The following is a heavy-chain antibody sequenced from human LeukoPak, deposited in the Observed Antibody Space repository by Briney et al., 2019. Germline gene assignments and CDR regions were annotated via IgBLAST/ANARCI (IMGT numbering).Heavy chain of an antibody. D-gene: IGHD4-23*01. V-gene: IGHV1-69*13. Sequence: GASVNVSCKASGGTFSSYAISWVRQAPGQGLEWMGGIIPIFGTANYAQKFQGRVTITADESTSTAYMELSSLRSEDTAVYYCARGERWSALPNWFDPWGQGTLVTVSS. CDR3: ARGERWSALPNWFDP. CDR1: GGTFSSYA. J-gene: IGHJ5*02. CDR2: IIPIFGTA.